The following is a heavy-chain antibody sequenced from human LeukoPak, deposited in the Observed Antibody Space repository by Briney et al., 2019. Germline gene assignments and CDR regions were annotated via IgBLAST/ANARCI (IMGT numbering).Heavy chain of an antibody. V-gene: IGHV4-39*07. CDR2: IYYSGST. CDR3: ARDHPAWFGKLFQQGFDP. J-gene: IGHJ5*02. CDR1: GGSISSSSYY. Sequence: SETLSLTCTVSGGSISSSSYYWGWIRQPPGKGLEWIGSIYYSGSTYYNPSLKSRVTISVDTSKNQFSLKLSSVTAADTAVYYCARDHPAWFGKLFQQGFDPWGQGTLVTVSS. D-gene: IGHD3-10*01.